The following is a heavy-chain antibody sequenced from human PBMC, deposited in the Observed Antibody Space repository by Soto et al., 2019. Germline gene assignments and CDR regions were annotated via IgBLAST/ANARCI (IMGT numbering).Heavy chain of an antibody. Sequence: QVHLVQSGAEVKKPGASVKVSCKGSGYTFTSYGITWVRQAPGQGLEWMGWISAHNGNTDYARKLQGRVTVTRDTSTSTAYMELRSLRSDDTAVYYCARGRYGEYWGQGALVTVSS. D-gene: IGHD3-10*01. CDR1: GYTFTSYG. CDR3: ARGRYGEY. CDR2: ISAHNGNT. J-gene: IGHJ4*02. V-gene: IGHV1-18*01.